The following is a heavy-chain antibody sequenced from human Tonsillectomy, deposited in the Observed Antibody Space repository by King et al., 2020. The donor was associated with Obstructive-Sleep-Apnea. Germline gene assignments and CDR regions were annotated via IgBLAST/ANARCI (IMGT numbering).Heavy chain of an antibody. V-gene: IGHV4-38-2*02. Sequence: VQLPESGPGLVKPSETLSLTCTVSGYSISSGYYWGWIRQPPGTGLEWIGSIYHSRSTYYNPSLKSRVTISVDTSKNQFSLNLSSVTAADTAVYYCARLLLSGIWSYYFDSSGQGTLVTVSS. CDR3: ARLLLSGIWSYYFDS. J-gene: IGHJ4*02. CDR1: GYSISSGYY. D-gene: IGHD1-26*01. CDR2: IYHSRST.